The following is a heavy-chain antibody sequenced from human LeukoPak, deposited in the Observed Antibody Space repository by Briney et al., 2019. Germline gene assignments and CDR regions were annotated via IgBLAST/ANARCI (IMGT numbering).Heavy chain of an antibody. J-gene: IGHJ3*01. CDR2: IYNDGGT. CDR3: VKRLTLGDLSIKGAFAL. V-gene: IGHV3-53*01. CDR1: GFTFSSYS. Sequence: GGSLRLSCAASGFTFSSYSMNWARQAPGKGLEWVALIYNDGGTHYTDSVKGRFTISRDTSRNTLFLQMNSLRVEDSAMYYCVKRLTLGDLSIKGAFALWGQGTMVTVAS. D-gene: IGHD3-16*02.